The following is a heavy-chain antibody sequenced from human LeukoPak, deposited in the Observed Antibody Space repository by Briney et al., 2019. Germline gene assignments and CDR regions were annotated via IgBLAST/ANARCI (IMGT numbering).Heavy chain of an antibody. J-gene: IGHJ4*02. D-gene: IGHD6-19*01. V-gene: IGHV3-74*01. CDR1: GFTFSGYW. Sequence: PGGSLRLSCAASGFTFSGYWMHWVRQAPGKGLVWVSRISTDGSSIPYVDSVKGRFTISRDNAKNTLYLQMNSLRAEDTAVYYCARGRLTSSWYYFDYWGQGTLVSVSS. CDR2: ISTDGSSI. CDR3: ARGRLTSSWYYFDY.